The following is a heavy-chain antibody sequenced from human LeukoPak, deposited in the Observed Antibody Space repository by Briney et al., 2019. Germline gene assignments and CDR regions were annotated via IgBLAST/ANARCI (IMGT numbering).Heavy chain of an antibody. J-gene: IGHJ5*02. CDR1: GFTFSNYW. V-gene: IGHV3-74*01. D-gene: IGHD4-17*01. Sequence: GGSLRLSCAASGFTFSNYWMYWVRQAPGKGLVWVSCINPDGRSTNCTDSVKGRFTISRDNANNTLYLQMNSLRAEDTAIYYCVRAIDYGDYEWFDPWGQGTLVSVSS. CDR2: INPDGRST. CDR3: VRAIDYGDYEWFDP.